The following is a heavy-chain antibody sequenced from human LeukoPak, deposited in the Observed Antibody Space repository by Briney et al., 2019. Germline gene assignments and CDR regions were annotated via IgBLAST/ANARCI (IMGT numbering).Heavy chain of an antibody. V-gene: IGHV1-18*01. CDR1: GYTFTSYG. CDR2: ISAYNGNT. D-gene: IGHD6-13*01. J-gene: IGHJ6*02. CDR3: ARAGSSWLNYYYYGMDV. Sequence: ASVKVSCKASGYTFTSYGISWVRQAPGQGLEWMGWISAYNGNTNYAQKLQGRVTMTTDTSTSTAYMELRSLRSDDTAVYYCARAGSSWLNYYYYGMDVWGQGTTVTVSS.